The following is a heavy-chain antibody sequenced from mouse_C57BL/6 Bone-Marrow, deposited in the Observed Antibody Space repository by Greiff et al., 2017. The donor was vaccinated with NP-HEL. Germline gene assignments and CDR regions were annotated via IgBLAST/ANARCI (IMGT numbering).Heavy chain of an antibody. CDR1: GYAFSSYW. CDR3: ARSLYDYEDMDY. V-gene: IGHV1-80*01. J-gene: IGHJ4*01. Sequence: VQLKESGAELVKPGASVKISCKASGYAFSSYWMNWVKQRPGKGLEWIGQIYPGDGDTNYNGKFKGKATLTADKSSSTAYMQLSSLTSEYSAVYFCARSLYDYEDMDYWGQGTSVTVSS. D-gene: IGHD2-3*01. CDR2: IYPGDGDT.